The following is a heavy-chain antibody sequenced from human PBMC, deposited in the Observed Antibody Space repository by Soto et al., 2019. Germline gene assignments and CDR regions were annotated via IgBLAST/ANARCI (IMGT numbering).Heavy chain of an antibody. D-gene: IGHD6-13*01. CDR3: ARRVRMAATGYGYFDL. Sequence: QITVKESGPTLVKPTQTLTLTCTFSGFSLSTSGVGVGWLRQPPGKALECLGFIYCDDDKSYSPSLKSRLTITKDASKIQVVRTMTNMDPVDTATYYCARRVRMAATGYGYFDLWGRGTLVTVSS. V-gene: IGHV2-5*02. CDR1: GFSLSTSGVG. J-gene: IGHJ2*01. CDR2: IYCDDDK.